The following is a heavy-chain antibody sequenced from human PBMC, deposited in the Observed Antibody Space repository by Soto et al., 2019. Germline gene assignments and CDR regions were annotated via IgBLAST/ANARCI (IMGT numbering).Heavy chain of an antibody. Sequence: QVQLQESGPELVKPSQTLALTCTVSGGSISRGGYYWRWLRQHPGTGLERIGYIYDSGSSYYNPSLQSRVTISVETAKNHFSLKLSSVTAASTTVSYCARVAGNPNWYHDLWGRGNLANVSS. CDR3: ARVAGNPNWYHDL. D-gene: IGHD6-13*01. CDR1: GGSISRGGYY. V-gene: IGHV4-31*03. J-gene: IGHJ2*01. CDR2: IYDSGSS.